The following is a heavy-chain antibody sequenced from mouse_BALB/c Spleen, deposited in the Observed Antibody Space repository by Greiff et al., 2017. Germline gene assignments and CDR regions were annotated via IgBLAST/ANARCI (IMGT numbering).Heavy chain of an antibody. V-gene: IGHV5-9-1*01. Sequence: DVMLVESGGGLVKPGGSLKLSCAASGFTFSSYAMSCVRQTPEKRLEWAATISSVGSYTYYPDSVKGRFTISRDNAKNTLYLQMSSLRSEDTAMYYCARGESFDVWGAGTTVTVSS. CDR3: ARGESFDV. CDR2: ISSVGSYT. J-gene: IGHJ1*01. CDR1: GFTFSSYA.